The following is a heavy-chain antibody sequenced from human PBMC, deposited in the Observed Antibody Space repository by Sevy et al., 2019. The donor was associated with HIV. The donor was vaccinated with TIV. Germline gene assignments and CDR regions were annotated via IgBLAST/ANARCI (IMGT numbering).Heavy chain of an antibody. J-gene: IGHJ5*02. CDR2: VYQTGST. CDR1: GGSISVYY. Sequence: SETLSLTCTVSGGSISVYYWSWIRQPPGKELEYIGYVYQTGSTNYNPSLKSRVSISVDTSNNRFSLELTSVTTADTAVYYGARAPPVRSGDDSLNELDPGGQGTLVTVSS. D-gene: IGHD5-12*01. V-gene: IGHV4-59*01. CDR3: ARAPPVRSGDDSLNELDP.